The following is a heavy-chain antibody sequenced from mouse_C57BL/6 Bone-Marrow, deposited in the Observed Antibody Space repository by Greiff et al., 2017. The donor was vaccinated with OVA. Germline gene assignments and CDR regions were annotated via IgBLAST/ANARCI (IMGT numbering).Heavy chain of an antibody. D-gene: IGHD1-1*01. CDR2: IYYSGTI. V-gene: IGHV3-5*01. CDR3: ARERRFPYYFDY. CDR1: GISITTGNYR. J-gene: IGHJ2*01. Sequence: DVKLVESGPGLVKPSQTVFLTCTVTGISITTGNYRWSWIRQFPGNKLEWIGYIYYSGTITYNPSLTSRTTITRDTPKNQFFLEMNSLTAEDTATYYCARERRFPYYFDYWGQGTTLTVSS.